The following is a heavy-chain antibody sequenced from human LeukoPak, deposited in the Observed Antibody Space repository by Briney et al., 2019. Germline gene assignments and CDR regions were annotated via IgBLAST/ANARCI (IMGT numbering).Heavy chain of an antibody. CDR1: GGSISTFY. J-gene: IGHJ5*02. V-gene: IGHV4-59*01. CDR2: INHSGYT. Sequence: SETLSLTCTVSGGSISTFYWSWFRQPPGKRLEWIGYINHSGYTDYNPSLKSRVSMSVDTSKNQFSLKLSSVTAADTAVYYCTKLASPWGQGILVTVSS. CDR3: TKLASP.